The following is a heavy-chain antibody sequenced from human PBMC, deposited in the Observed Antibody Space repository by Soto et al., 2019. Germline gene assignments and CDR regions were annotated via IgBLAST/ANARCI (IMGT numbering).Heavy chain of an antibody. V-gene: IGHV3-23*01. CDR1: GFTFSSYA. Sequence: AGGSLRLSCAASGFTFSSYAMSWVRQAPGKGLEWVSAISGSGGSTYYADSVKGRFTISRDNSKNTLYLQMNSLRAEDTAVYYCAKDLAAARVGRVYWGQGTLVTVSS. CDR3: AKDLAAARVGRVY. D-gene: IGHD6-6*01. J-gene: IGHJ4*02. CDR2: ISGSGGST.